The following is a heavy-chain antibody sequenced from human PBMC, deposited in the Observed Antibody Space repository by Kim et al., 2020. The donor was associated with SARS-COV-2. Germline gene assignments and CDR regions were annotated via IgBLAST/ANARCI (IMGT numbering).Heavy chain of an antibody. CDR2: ISAYNGNT. J-gene: IGHJ6*02. Sequence: ASVKVSCKASGYTFTSYGISWVRQAPGQGLEWMGWISAYNGNTNYAQKLQGRVTMTTDTSTSTAYMELRSLRSDDTAVYYCARVAAVAGLDYYYYGMDVCGQGTTVTVSS. CDR3: ARVAAVAGLDYYYYGMDV. V-gene: IGHV1-18*01. CDR1: GYTFTSYG. D-gene: IGHD6-19*01.